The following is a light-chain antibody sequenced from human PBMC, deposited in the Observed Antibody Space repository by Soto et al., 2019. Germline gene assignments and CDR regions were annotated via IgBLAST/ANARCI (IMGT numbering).Light chain of an antibody. Sequence: EIVLTQSPDNLSVSPGERATLSCRASQSIATTLAWYQHKPGQAPRVLIYGASTRATDVPPRFSGSGSGTDFTLTISILQSEDFAVYYCQQYNNWPYSFGQGTKLEIK. V-gene: IGKV3-15*01. CDR3: QQYNNWPYS. CDR1: QSIATT. J-gene: IGKJ2*01. CDR2: GAS.